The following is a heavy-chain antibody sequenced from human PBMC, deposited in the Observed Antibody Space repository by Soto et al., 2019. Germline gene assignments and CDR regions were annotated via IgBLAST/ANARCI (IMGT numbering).Heavy chain of an antibody. V-gene: IGHV4-30-4*01. J-gene: IGHJ5*02. CDR1: GGSISSGDYY. CDR3: ARVEFVQRCFDH. D-gene: IGHD2-8*01. CDR2: IYYSGST. Sequence: QVQLQESGPGLVKPSQTLSLTCTVSGGSISSGDYYWSWIRQPPGEGLEWVGYIYYSGSTYYNPSLKSRVTISVDTSKTQCALELGSVTAADTAVYYCARVEFVQRCFDHWGQGTLVTVSS.